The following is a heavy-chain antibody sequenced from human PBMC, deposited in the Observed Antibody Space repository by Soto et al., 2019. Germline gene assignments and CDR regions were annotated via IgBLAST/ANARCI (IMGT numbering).Heavy chain of an antibody. CDR1: GYTFTGYY. CDR3: ARAEPLYYGSGTYAFDI. CDR2: INPNSGGT. Sequence: QVQLVQSGAEVKKPGASVKVSCKASGYTFTGYYMHWVRQAPGQGLEWMGWINPNSGGTNYAQKFQGWVTMTRDTSISTAYMELSRLRSDDTAVYYCARAEPLYYGSGTYAFDIWGQGTMVTVSS. D-gene: IGHD3-10*01. V-gene: IGHV1-2*04. J-gene: IGHJ3*02.